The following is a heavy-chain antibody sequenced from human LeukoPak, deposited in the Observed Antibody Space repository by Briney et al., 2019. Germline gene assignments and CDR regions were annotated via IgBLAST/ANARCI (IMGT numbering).Heavy chain of an antibody. CDR3: ARSRRYDFWSGYYVSWFDP. CDR1: GGTFSSYA. CDR2: IIPILGIA. V-gene: IGHV1-69*04. J-gene: IGHJ5*02. D-gene: IGHD3-3*01. Sequence: SVKVSCKASGGTFSSYAISWVRQAPGQGLEWMGRIIPILGIANYAQKFQGRVTITADESTSTAYMELSSLRSEDTAVYYCARSRRYDFWSGYYVSWFDPWGQGTLVTVSS.